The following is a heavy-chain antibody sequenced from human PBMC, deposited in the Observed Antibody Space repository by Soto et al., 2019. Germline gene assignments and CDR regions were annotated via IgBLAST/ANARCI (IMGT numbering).Heavy chain of an antibody. CDR1: GGSISSYY. Sequence: SETLSLTCTVSGGSISSYYWSWIRQPPGKGLEWIGYIYYSGSTNYNPSLKSRVTISVDTSKNQFSLKLSSVTAADTAVYYCESLTLYGGNSYFQHWGQGTLVTVS. V-gene: IGHV4-59*01. CDR3: ESLTLYGGNSYFQH. J-gene: IGHJ1*01. CDR2: IYYSGST. D-gene: IGHD4-17*01.